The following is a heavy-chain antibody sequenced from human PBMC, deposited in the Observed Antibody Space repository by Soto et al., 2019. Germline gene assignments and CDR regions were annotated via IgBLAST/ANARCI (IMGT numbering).Heavy chain of an antibody. D-gene: IGHD3-3*01. J-gene: IGHJ5*02. V-gene: IGHV4-59*01. CDR3: AREHDFWSGYSGWFDP. CDR1: GGSISNYH. CDR2: IYYRGST. Sequence: SETLSLTCSVSGGSISNYHWSWIRQAPGKGLEWIGYIYYRGSTNYNPSLKSRLTISVDRSKNQFSLKLSSVTAADTAVYYCAREHDFWSGYSGWFDPWGQGTLVTVSS.